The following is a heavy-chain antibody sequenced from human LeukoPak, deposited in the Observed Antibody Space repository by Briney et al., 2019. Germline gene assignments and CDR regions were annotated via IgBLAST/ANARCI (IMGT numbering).Heavy chain of an antibody. Sequence: GRSLRLSCAASGFTFDDYAMHCVRQAPGKGLEWVSGISWNSGSIGYADSVKGRYTISRDNAKNSLYLQMNSLRAEDTALYYCAKCDNYDILTGHFDYWGQGTLVTVSS. V-gene: IGHV3-9*01. D-gene: IGHD3-9*01. CDR3: AKCDNYDILTGHFDY. J-gene: IGHJ4*02. CDR1: GFTFDDYA. CDR2: ISWNSGSI.